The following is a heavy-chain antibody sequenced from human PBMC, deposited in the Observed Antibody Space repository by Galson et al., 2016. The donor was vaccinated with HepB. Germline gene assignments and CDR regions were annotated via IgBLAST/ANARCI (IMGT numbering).Heavy chain of an antibody. Sequence: SLRLSCAASGFTFNNYAMSWVRQAPGKGLEWVSGISTSGVNTYHADSVKGRFTISRDNSKNTLLLQMHSLRAEDTALYYCAKASGSSTSNWFDPWGQGTLVTVSS. V-gene: IGHV3-23*01. CDR3: AKASGSSTSNWFDP. D-gene: IGHD6-13*01. CDR2: ISTSGVNT. J-gene: IGHJ5*02. CDR1: GFTFNNYA.